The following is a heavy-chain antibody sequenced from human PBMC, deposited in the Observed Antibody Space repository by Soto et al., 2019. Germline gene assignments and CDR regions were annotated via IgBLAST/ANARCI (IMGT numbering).Heavy chain of an antibody. Sequence: QVQLVQSGAEVKKPGASVKVSCKASGYTFTSYGISWVRQAPGQGLEWMGWISAYNGNTNYAQKLQGIVTMTTDTSTSTAYMELRSLRSDDTAVYYCARDEGAGSSSWYYYYYYGMDVWGQGTTVTVSS. CDR2: ISAYNGNT. D-gene: IGHD6-13*01. J-gene: IGHJ6*02. CDR1: GYTFTSYG. CDR3: ARDEGAGSSSWYYYYYYGMDV. V-gene: IGHV1-18*01.